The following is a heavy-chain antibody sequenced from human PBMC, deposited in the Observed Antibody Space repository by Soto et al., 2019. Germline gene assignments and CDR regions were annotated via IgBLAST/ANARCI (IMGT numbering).Heavy chain of an antibody. CDR1: GGSSCGYY. J-gene: IGHJ5*02. Sequence: GTVSHTCAVGGGSSCGYYWSWLRQPQGERLEWIGEINHGGSNNYTPSLTSRVTIPVDTPKDQFSLKLSSLTAADTAVNYGASSSSSDWRLFDPWGQGTLVTVSA. D-gene: IGHD6-6*01. CDR3: ASSSSSDWRLFDP. CDR2: INHGGSN. V-gene: IGHV4-34*01.